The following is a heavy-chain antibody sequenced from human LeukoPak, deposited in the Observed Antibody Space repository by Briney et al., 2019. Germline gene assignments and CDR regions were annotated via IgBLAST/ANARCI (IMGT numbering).Heavy chain of an antibody. CDR1: GFTFSNYW. D-gene: IGHD3-3*01. CDR2: IKEDGSDK. Sequence: GPLRLSCAASGFTFSNYWMSWVRQTPGKGLEWVANIKEDGSDKYYVDSLKGRFTISRDNAKDSLYLQMNSLRAEDTAVYYCAKDRTRQAYWGQGTLVTVSS. J-gene: IGHJ4*02. CDR3: AKDRTRQAY. V-gene: IGHV3-7*03.